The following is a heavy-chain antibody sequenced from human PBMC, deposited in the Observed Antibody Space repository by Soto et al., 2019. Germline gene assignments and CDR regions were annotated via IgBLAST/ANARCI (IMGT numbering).Heavy chain of an antibody. V-gene: IGHV1-18*04. CDR3: ARGGYFDSSNYLAY. Sequence: ASVKVSCKASGYTFISYGISWVRQAPGQGLEWMGWISAYNGNTNYAQKLQGRVTMTTDTSASTAYMELRSLRSEDTAVYYCARGGYFDSSNYLAYCGLGTLVTVSS. CDR1: GYTFISYG. J-gene: IGHJ4*02. CDR2: ISAYNGNT. D-gene: IGHD3-22*01.